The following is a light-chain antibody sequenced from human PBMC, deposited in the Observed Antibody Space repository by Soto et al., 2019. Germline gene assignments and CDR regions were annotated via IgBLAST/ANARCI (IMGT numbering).Light chain of an antibody. CDR3: QSYDSSLSGLYV. CDR2: GNS. Sequence: QSVLTQPPSVSGAPGQRVTLSFTGSSSNIGAGYDVHWYQQLPGTAAKLLIYGNSNRPSGVPDRFSGSKSGTSASLAITGLQAEDEADYYCQSYDSSLSGLYVFGTGTKVTVL. CDR1: SSNIGAGYD. J-gene: IGLJ1*01. V-gene: IGLV1-40*01.